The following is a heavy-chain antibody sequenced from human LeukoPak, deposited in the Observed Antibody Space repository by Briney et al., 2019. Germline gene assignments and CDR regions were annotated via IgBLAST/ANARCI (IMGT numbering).Heavy chain of an antibody. Sequence: ASVKVSCKASGYTFTSYAMNWVRQAPGQGLEWMGWINTNTGNPTYAQGFTGRFVFSLDTSVSTAYLQISSLKAEDTAVYYCARGIDYGDFYGAEYFQHWGQGTLVTVSS. V-gene: IGHV7-4-1*02. CDR3: ARGIDYGDFYGAEYFQH. CDR1: GYTFTSYA. J-gene: IGHJ1*01. CDR2: INTNTGNP. D-gene: IGHD4-17*01.